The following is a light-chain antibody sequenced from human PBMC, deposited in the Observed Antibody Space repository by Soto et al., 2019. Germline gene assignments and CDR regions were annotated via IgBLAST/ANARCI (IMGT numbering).Light chain of an antibody. CDR2: GAS. Sequence: EIVMTQSPAHLSVSPGERATLACRASQSVSSNLAWYQQKPGQVPRLLIYGASNRATSIPARFSGSGSGTEFTLTINSLQSEDCAVYYCQQYNKWPPYTFGRGGKLEIK. CDR3: QQYNKWPPYT. V-gene: IGKV3-15*01. CDR1: QSVSSN. J-gene: IGKJ2*01.